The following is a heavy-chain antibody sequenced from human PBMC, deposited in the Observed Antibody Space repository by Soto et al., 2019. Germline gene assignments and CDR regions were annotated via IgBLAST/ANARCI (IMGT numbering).Heavy chain of an antibody. CDR1: GFTFSSYA. J-gene: IGHJ4*02. CDR3: AKGMFSSSPAAAGSFDY. CDR2: IGGTDGKT. D-gene: IGHD3-10*01. V-gene: IGHV3-23*01. Sequence: LRLSCAASGFTFSSYAMSWVRQAPGKGLEWVAAIGGTDGKTYYADSVKGRFTISRDNSENTLYLQMSRLRAEDTAVYFCAKGMFSSSPAAAGSFDYWGQGALVTVSS.